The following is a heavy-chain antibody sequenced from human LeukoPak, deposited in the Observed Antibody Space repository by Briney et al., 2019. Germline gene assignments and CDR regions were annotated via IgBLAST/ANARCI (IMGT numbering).Heavy chain of an antibody. CDR3: ARVTYSSAWYAAFDI. D-gene: IGHD6-19*01. CDR1: GYTFSSYG. Sequence: ASVKVSCKASGYTFSSYGINWVRQATGQGLEWMGWMSPNSGDTGYAQKFQGRVTMTRDTSISTAYMELSSLRSEDTAVYYCARVTYSSAWYAAFDIWGQGTMVTVSS. J-gene: IGHJ3*02. V-gene: IGHV1-8*01. CDR2: MSPNSGDT.